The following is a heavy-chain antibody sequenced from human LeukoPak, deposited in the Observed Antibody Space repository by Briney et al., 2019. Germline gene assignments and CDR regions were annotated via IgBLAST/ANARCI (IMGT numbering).Heavy chain of an antibody. CDR2: ISSSSSYI. CDR1: GFTFSSNS. D-gene: IGHD3-22*01. J-gene: IGHJ4*02. CDR3: ANGPTYYYDSSGYYPGY. Sequence: GGSLRLSCAASGFTFSSNSMNWVRQAPGKGLEWVSSISSSSSYIYYADSVKGRFTISRDNAKNSLYLQMNSLRAEDTAVYYCANGPTYYYDSSGYYPGYWGQGTLVTVSS. V-gene: IGHV3-21*01.